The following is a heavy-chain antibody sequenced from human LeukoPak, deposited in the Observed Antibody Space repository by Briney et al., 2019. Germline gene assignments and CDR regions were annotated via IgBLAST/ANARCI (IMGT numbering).Heavy chain of an antibody. CDR2: ISSNGGST. CDR1: GFTFSNYA. Sequence: GGSLRLSCAASGFTFSNYAMHWVRQAPGEGLEYVSAISSNGGSTYYADSVKGRFTISRDNSKNTLFLQMGSLRVEDMAVYYWARGLRAYYYNGMAVWAQGTTVTVSS. CDR3: ARGLRAYYYNGMAV. D-gene: IGHD3-3*01. J-gene: IGHJ6*02. V-gene: IGHV3-64*02.